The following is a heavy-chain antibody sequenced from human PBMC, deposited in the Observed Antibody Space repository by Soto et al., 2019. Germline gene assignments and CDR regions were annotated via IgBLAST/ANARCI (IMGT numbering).Heavy chain of an antibody. CDR3: AKNQHAMAHDY. Sequence: GGSLRLSCAASGFTFSNYAMSWVRQAPGKELEWVSSISSSGGSTDYADSVKGRFTISRDNSQNTLNSQMNSLRAEDTAIYFCAKNQHAMAHDYWGPGTLVTVSS. V-gene: IGHV3-23*01. CDR1: GFTFSNYA. CDR2: ISSSGGST. J-gene: IGHJ4*02. D-gene: IGHD2-8*01.